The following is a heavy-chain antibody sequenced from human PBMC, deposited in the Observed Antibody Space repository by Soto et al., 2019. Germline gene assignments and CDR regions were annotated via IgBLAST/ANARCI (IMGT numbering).Heavy chain of an antibody. CDR1: GFTFSSYS. V-gene: IGHV3-21*05. CDR2: ISGSGSTI. CDR3: AREVVVFGVIIPTPMDV. D-gene: IGHD3-22*01. J-gene: IGHJ6*02. Sequence: EVQLVESGGGLVKPGGSLRLSCAASGFTFSSYSMNWVRQAPGKGLEWVSYISGSGSTIYYADSVKGRFTISRDNAKDSLYLQMNSLRAEDTAVYYCAREVVVFGVIIPTPMDVWGQGTTVTVSS.